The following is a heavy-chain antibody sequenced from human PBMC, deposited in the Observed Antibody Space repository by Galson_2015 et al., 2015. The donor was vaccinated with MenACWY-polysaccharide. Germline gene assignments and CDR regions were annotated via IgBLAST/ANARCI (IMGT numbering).Heavy chain of an antibody. V-gene: IGHV3-23*01. CDR3: AKDWYYDSSGYYVDAFDI. J-gene: IGHJ3*02. Sequence: SLRLSCAASGFTFSSYAMSWVRQAPGKGLEWVSAISGSGGSTYYADSVKGRFTITRDNSKNTPYLQMNSLRAEDTALYYCAKDWYYDSSGYYVDAFDIWGQGTMVTVSS. CDR1: GFTFSSYA. D-gene: IGHD3-22*01. CDR2: ISGSGGST.